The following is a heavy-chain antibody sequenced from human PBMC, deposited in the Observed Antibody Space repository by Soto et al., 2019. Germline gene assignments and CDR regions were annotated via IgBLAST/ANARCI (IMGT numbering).Heavy chain of an antibody. CDR1: GFTFSSYW. CDR2: IKQDGSEK. V-gene: IGHV3-7*01. Sequence: GGSLRLSCAASGFTFSSYWMSWVRQAPGKGLEWVANIKQDGSEKYYVDSVKGRFTISRDNAKNSLYLQMNSLRAEDTAVYYCARGPYDFWSEFDYWGQGTLVTVSS. CDR3: ARGPYDFWSEFDY. J-gene: IGHJ4*02. D-gene: IGHD3-3*01.